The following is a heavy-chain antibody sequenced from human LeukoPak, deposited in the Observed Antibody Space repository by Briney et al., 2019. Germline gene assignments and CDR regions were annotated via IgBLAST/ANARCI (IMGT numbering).Heavy chain of an antibody. Sequence: GGSLRLSCAASGFTFSSYAMSWVRQAPGKGLEGVSAISCSGGSTYYADSVKGRFTISRDNSKNTLYLQMNSLRAEDTAVYYCAKDIVVVPAAIRGPNYYYGMDVWGKGTTVTVSS. D-gene: IGHD2-2*01. CDR3: AKDIVVVPAAIRGPNYYYGMDV. J-gene: IGHJ6*04. CDR2: ISCSGGST. CDR1: GFTFSSYA. V-gene: IGHV3-23*01.